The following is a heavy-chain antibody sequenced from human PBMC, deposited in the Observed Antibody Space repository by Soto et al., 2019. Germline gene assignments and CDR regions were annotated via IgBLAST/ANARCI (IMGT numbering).Heavy chain of an antibody. D-gene: IGHD3-16*01. CDR1: GFTFTSYS. Sequence: EVQLVESGGGLVQPGGSLRLSCAASGFTFTSYSMNWVRQAPGKGLEWVSYISGTTHYADSVKGRFTISRDNARSSLYLQRNRLRADETAVYYCARDESFTFDIWGQGTMVTVSS. V-gene: IGHV3-48*01. J-gene: IGHJ3*02. CDR2: ISGTT. CDR3: ARDESFTFDI.